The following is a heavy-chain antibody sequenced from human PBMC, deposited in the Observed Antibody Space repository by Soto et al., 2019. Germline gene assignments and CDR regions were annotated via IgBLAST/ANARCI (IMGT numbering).Heavy chain of an antibody. Sequence: QVQLQESGPGLVKPSGTLSLTCAVSGGSIRSNNRWSWVRQPPGKGLEWIGEIFHSGSTNYNPSLKARVTISVDKSKNQFSLKLRSVTAADTAVYYCARVYSGSYSDYWGQGTLVTVSS. J-gene: IGHJ4*02. CDR2: IFHSGST. CDR1: GGSIRSNNR. V-gene: IGHV4-4*02. D-gene: IGHD1-26*01. CDR3: ARVYSGSYSDY.